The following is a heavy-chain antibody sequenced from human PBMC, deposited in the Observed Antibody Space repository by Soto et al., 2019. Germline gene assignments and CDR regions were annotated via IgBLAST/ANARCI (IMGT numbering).Heavy chain of an antibody. CDR3: ARGPGTLNWFDP. D-gene: IGHD1-26*01. Sequence: QVQLQQWGAGLLKPSETLSLTCAVYGGSFSGYYWIWIRQPPGKWLEWIGEINHSGSTNYHPSLKSRVTISVDTSKNQFSLKLSSVTAADTAVYYCARGPGTLNWFDPWGQGTLVTVSS. CDR2: INHSGST. V-gene: IGHV4-34*01. CDR1: GGSFSGYY. J-gene: IGHJ5*02.